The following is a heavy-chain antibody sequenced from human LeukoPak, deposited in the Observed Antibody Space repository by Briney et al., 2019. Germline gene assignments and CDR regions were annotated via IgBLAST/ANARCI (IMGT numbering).Heavy chain of an antibody. CDR3: TTVTSIGGSYYGTDF. CDR2: IKSKADGGTI. V-gene: IGHV3-15*01. CDR1: GFSFSNAW. D-gene: IGHD3-10*01. Sequence: PGGSLRLSCAASGFSFSNAWMSWVRQAPGKGLEWVGRIKSKADGGTIDYAAPVKGRFTMSREDSKNTLYLQMNSLKTEDTAVYYCTTVTSIGGSYYGTDFWGQGTLVTVSS. J-gene: IGHJ4*02.